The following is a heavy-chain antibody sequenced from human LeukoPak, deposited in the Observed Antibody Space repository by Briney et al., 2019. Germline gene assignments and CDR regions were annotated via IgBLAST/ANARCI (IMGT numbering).Heavy chain of an antibody. Sequence: GGSLRLSCAASGFTFSSYAMSWVRQAPGKGLEWVSGISGSGGDTYYAHSVKGRFTISRDNSKNTLYLQVNSLRADDTAVYYCAAGPNWNYDYWGQGTLVTVSS. CDR1: GFTFSSYA. CDR2: ISGSGGDT. CDR3: AAGPNWNYDY. V-gene: IGHV3-23*01. J-gene: IGHJ4*02. D-gene: IGHD1-7*01.